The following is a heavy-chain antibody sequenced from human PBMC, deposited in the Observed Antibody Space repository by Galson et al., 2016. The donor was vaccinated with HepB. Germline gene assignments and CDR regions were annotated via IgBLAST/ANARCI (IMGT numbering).Heavy chain of an antibody. V-gene: IGHV2-5*02. Sequence: PALVKPTQTLTLTCTFSGFSLSTSGVNVGWIRQPPGKALEWLALIYWDDDKLYSPSLKSRLTIFKDTPKSQVALTMTNMDPVDTATYYCARIQDPYGAFDYWGQGTLVTVSS. D-gene: IGHD5-18*01. CDR1: GFSLSTSGVN. CDR3: ARIQDPYGAFDY. CDR2: IYWDDDK. J-gene: IGHJ4*02.